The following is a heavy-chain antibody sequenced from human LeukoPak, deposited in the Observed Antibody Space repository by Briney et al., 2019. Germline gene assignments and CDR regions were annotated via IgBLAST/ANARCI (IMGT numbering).Heavy chain of an antibody. CDR2: IYASGST. CDR3: ARGRDSYGIAAFDY. CDR1: GGSISSGSYY. Sequence: SQTLSLPCTVSGGSISSGSYYWSWIRQPAGKGLKWIGRIYASGSTNYNPSLTSRVTISVYTSKNQFSMKLTSVTAADTAVYYCARGRDSYGIAAFDYWGQGTLVTVSS. V-gene: IGHV4-61*02. D-gene: IGHD5-18*01. J-gene: IGHJ4*02.